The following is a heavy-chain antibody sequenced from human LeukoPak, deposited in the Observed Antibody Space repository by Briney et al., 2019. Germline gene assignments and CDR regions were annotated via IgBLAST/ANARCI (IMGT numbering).Heavy chain of an antibody. CDR2: IYSSGST. V-gene: IGHV4-59*01. J-gene: IGHJ3*02. CDR3: ARAADVVPAAMGIHDAFDI. D-gene: IGHD2-2*01. Sequence: PSETLSPTCNVSGGSIRGYYWSWIRQPPGKGLEWIGYIYSSGSTNYNPSLKSRVTMSVDTSKNQFSLKVSSVTAEDTAVYYCARAADVVPAAMGIHDAFDIWGQGTMVTVSS. CDR1: GGSIRGYY.